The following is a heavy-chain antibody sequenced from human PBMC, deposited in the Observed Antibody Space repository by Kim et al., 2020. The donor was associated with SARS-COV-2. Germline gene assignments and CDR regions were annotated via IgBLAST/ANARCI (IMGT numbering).Heavy chain of an antibody. V-gene: IGHV7-4-1*02. CDR3: ARTYCSSSSCYGAFDI. J-gene: IGHJ3*02. CDR1: GYTFTTYA. CDR2: INTNTRNP. Sequence: ASVMVSCKASGYTFTTYAMNWMRQAPGQGLEWMGWINTNTRNPTYAQGFTGRFVFSLDTSVSTVYLQISSLKAEDTAVYYCARTYCSSSSCYGAFDIWGQGTMVTVS. D-gene: IGHD2-2*01.